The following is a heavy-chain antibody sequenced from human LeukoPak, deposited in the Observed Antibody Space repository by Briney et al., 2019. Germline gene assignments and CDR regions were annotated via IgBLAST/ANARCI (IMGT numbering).Heavy chain of an antibody. CDR1: GGSVSSHY. J-gene: IGHJ4*02. CDR2: IYYSGST. CDR3: ASASSGYSIFDY. Sequence: PSETLSLTCTVSGGSVSSHYWSWIRQPPGKGLGWIGYIYYSGSTNYNTSLKSRVTISVDTPKNQFSLKLSSVTAADTAVYYCASASSGYSIFDYWGQGTLVTVSS. D-gene: IGHD3-22*01. V-gene: IGHV4-59*02.